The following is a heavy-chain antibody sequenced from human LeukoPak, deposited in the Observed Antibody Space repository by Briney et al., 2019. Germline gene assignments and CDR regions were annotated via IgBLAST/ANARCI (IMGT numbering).Heavy chain of an antibody. CDR3: ARDDPRNYDILNGHYHAFDI. CDR1: GYTFTGHY. J-gene: IGHJ3*02. CDR2: INPSSGAT. D-gene: IGHD3-9*01. V-gene: IGHV1-2*02. Sequence: ASVKVSCKASGYTFTGHYVHWLRQAPGQGLEWMGWINPSSGATNLAQKFQGRVTMTRDTSTSTAYMDLSSLTSDDTAAYYCARDDPRNYDILNGHYHAFDIWGQGTMIYVSS.